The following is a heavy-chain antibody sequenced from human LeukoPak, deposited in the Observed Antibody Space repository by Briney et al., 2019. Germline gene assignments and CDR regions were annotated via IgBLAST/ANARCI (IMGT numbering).Heavy chain of an antibody. CDR2: INSDGSST. J-gene: IGHJ6*02. D-gene: IGHD2-15*01. CDR1: GFTCSNYW. CDR3: ARDGFCSAGRCYGMDV. V-gene: IGHV3-74*01. Sequence: GGSLRLSCAASGFTCSNYWMHWVRQAPGKGLVWVSRINSDGSSTDYADSVKGRFTISRDNAKNTLYLQMNSLRAGDTAVYYCARDGFCSAGRCYGMDVWGQGTTVTVSS.